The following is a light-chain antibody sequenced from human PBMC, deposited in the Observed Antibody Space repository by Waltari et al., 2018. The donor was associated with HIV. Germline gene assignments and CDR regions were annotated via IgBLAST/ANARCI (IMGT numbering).Light chain of an antibody. CDR1: QSVSGW. CDR2: KAS. J-gene: IGKJ1*01. Sequence: DIQMTQSPSTLSASVGDRVTITCRASQSVSGWLAWYQQKPGEAPKLLIYKASSLEGGVPSRFSGSGSGTEFTLTISSLQPDDFATYFCQQYYSYWTFGQGTKVEI. V-gene: IGKV1-5*03. CDR3: QQYYSYWT.